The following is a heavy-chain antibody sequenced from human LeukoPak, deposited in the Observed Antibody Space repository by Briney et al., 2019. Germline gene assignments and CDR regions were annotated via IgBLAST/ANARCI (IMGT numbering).Heavy chain of an antibody. CDR2: FDPEDGET. V-gene: IGHV1-24*01. CDR1: GYTLTELF. CDR3: ATSRGYDSSPWAFDI. J-gene: IGHJ3*02. D-gene: IGHD3-22*01. Sequence: ASVTVSCKVSGYTLTELFMHWVRQAPGKGLEWMGGFDPEDGETIYAQKFQGRVTMTEDTSTDTAYMELSSLRSEDTAVYYCATSRGYDSSPWAFDIWGQGTMVTVSS.